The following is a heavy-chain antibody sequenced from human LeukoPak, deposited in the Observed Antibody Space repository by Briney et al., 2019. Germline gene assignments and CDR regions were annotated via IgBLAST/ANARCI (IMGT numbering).Heavy chain of an antibody. CDR2: ITGFNGNS. CDR1: GYTFSYRY. J-gene: IGHJ4*02. Sequence: ASVKVSCKASGYTFSYRYLHWVGQVPGHGLEWMGWITGFNGNSKYAQTFKDRFTIVTDKSMTTAYMELSSLRPDDTAMYYCATASSRTSQIDYWGQGTLVTVSS. CDR3: ATASSRTSQIDY. D-gene: IGHD3/OR15-3a*01. V-gene: IGHV1-45*02.